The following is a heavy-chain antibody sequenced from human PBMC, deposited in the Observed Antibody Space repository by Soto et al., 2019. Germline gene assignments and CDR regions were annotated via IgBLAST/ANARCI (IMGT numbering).Heavy chain of an antibody. D-gene: IGHD1-1*01. CDR1: GFTFSTYA. V-gene: IGHV3-23*01. CDR3: ATWHLQEHAYDI. Sequence: GGSLRLSCAVSGFTFSTYAMSWVRRAPGKGLEWVSAISRSGGNTYYADSVEGRFTISRDNSKNTLYLQMNSLRAEDTAVYSCATWHLQEHAYDIWGQGTMVTVSS. CDR2: ISRSGGNT. J-gene: IGHJ3*02.